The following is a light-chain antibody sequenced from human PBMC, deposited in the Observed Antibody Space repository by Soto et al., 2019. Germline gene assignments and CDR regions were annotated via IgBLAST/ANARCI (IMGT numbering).Light chain of an antibody. J-gene: IGKJ1*01. Sequence: IQMTQSPSTLSGSVGDRVTITCRASQTISSWLAWYQQKPGKAPKLLIYKASTLKSGVPSRFSGSGYGTEFTLTISSLQPDDFATYYCQHYNSYSEAFGQGTKVELK. CDR3: QHYNSYSEA. CDR1: QTISSW. V-gene: IGKV1-5*03. CDR2: KAS.